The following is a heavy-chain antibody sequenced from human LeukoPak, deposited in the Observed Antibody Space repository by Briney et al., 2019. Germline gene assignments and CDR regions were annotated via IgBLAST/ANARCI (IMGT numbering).Heavy chain of an antibody. CDR2: IYHSGIT. Sequence: SQTLSLTCTVSGGSMSSAAYYWNWIRQHPGKGLEWIGYIYHSGITNYNPSLKSRVTISVDTSKNQFSLKLSSVTAADTAVYYCARDRGYSYGDDSWGQGTLVTVSS. V-gene: IGHV4-31*03. J-gene: IGHJ4*02. CDR3: ARDRGYSYGDDS. CDR1: GGSMSSAAYY. D-gene: IGHD5-18*01.